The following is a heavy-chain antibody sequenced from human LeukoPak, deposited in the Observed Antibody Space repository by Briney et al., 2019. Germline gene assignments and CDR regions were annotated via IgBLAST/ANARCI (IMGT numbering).Heavy chain of an antibody. V-gene: IGHV4-4*07. CDR2: IYTSGST. CDR1: GGSISSYY. CDR3: ARVKIVVVPAANYDFWSGYWGDWYFDL. Sequence: SETLSLTCTDSGGSISSYYWSWIRQPAGKGLEWIGRIYTSGSTNYNPSLKSRVTMSVDTSKNQFSLKPSSVTAADTAVYYCARVKIVVVPAANYDFWSGYWGDWYFDLWGPGTLVTVSS. J-gene: IGHJ2*01. D-gene: IGHD3-3*01.